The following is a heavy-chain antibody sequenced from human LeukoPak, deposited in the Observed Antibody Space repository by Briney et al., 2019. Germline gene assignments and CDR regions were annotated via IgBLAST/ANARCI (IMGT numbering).Heavy chain of an antibody. D-gene: IGHD6-19*01. V-gene: IGHV1-2*06. Sequence: SVKVSCKASGYTFIDYYFNWVRQAPGQGPEWMGRINVKSGATDYAQKFQGRVTVTRDTSISTAYMELSSLRSDDTAVYYCARVGRESSTGWLDYWGQGTLVTVSS. J-gene: IGHJ4*02. CDR1: GYTFIDYY. CDR3: ARVGRESSTGWLDY. CDR2: INVKSGAT.